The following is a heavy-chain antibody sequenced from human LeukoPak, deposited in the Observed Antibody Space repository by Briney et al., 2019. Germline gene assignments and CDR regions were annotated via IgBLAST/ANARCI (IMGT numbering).Heavy chain of an antibody. D-gene: IGHD2-15*01. CDR1: GYTFTSYY. Sequence: ASVKVSCKASGYTFTSYYMHWVRQAPGQGLEWMGIINPSGGSISYAQKFQGRVTMTRDMSTSTVYMELSSLRSEDTAVYYCARQTYCSGGSCYSRRNYYYYMDVWGKGTTVTVSS. CDR3: ARQTYCSGGSCYSRRNYYYYMDV. CDR2: INPSGGSI. J-gene: IGHJ6*03. V-gene: IGHV1-46*01.